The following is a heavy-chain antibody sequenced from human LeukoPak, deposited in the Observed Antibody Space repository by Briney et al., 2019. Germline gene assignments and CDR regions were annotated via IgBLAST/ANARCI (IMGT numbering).Heavy chain of an antibody. CDR2: MSGNGGDT. Sequence: QPGGSLRLSCAASGFTFSSYAMSWVRQAPGKGLEWVSGMSGNGGDTYYADSVKGRFTISRDNSKNTLYMQMNSLRAEDTAIYYCAKREVIGAFDIWGQGTMVTVSS. D-gene: IGHD3-22*01. CDR3: AKREVIGAFDI. V-gene: IGHV3-23*01. CDR1: GFTFSSYA. J-gene: IGHJ3*02.